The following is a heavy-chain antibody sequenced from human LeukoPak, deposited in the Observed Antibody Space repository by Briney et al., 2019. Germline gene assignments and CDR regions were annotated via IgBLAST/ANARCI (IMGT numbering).Heavy chain of an antibody. CDR2: ISYDGSNK. CDR3: AKQAGPAGY. V-gene: IGHV3-30*18. Sequence: GRSLRLSCAASGFTFSSYGMHWVRQAPGKGLEWVAVISYDGSNKYYADSVKGRFTISRDNSKNTLYLQMNSLRAEDTAVYYCAKQAGPAGYWGQGTLVTVSS. CDR1: GFTFSSYG. J-gene: IGHJ4*02. D-gene: IGHD6-13*01.